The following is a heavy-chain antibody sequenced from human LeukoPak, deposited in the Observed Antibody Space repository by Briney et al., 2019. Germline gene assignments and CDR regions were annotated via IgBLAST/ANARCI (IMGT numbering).Heavy chain of an antibody. CDR3: ARSPDRRYFDWLPYFDY. D-gene: IGHD3-9*01. Sequence: GGSLRLSCAASGFTFSDYYMSWIRQAPGKGLEWVSYISSSGSTIYYADSVKGRFTISRDNAKNSLYLQMNSLRAEDTAVHYCARSPDRRYFDWLPYFDYWGQGTLVTVSS. CDR1: GFTFSDYY. J-gene: IGHJ4*02. CDR2: ISSSGSTI. V-gene: IGHV3-11*01.